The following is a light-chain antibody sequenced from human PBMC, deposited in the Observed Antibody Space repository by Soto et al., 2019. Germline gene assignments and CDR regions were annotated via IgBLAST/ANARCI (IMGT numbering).Light chain of an antibody. J-gene: IGKJ2*02. CDR2: DAS. Sequence: IVLPQSPATLSLSPGERATLSCRASQSVSSYLAWYQQKPGQAPRLLIYDASNRATGIPARFSGSASGTDCTLTIRSLEPEDCAVYYCQQRSNWPGTFGQGTKLEIK. CDR1: QSVSSY. V-gene: IGKV3-11*01. CDR3: QQRSNWPGT.